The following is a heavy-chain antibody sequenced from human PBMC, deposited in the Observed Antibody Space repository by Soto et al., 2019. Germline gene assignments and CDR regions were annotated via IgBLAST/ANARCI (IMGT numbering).Heavy chain of an antibody. CDR1: GFTFSSYA. Sequence: GGSLRLSCAASGFTFSSYAMSWVRQAPGKGLEWVSAISGSGGSTYYADSVKGRFTISRDNSKNTLYLQMNSLRAEDTAVYYCAKTNEKRSRGVTTLCFDYWGQGTLVTVSS. J-gene: IGHJ4*02. D-gene: IGHD3-22*01. CDR3: AKTNEKRSRGVTTLCFDY. CDR2: ISGSGGST. V-gene: IGHV3-23*01.